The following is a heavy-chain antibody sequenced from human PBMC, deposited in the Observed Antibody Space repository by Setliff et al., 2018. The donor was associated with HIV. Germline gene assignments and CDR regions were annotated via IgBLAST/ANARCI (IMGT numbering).Heavy chain of an antibody. V-gene: IGHV1-18*01. J-gene: IGHJ3*02. CDR1: GGTFSNYG. Sequence: ASVKVSCKTSGGTFSNYGISWVRQAPGQGLEWMGWISAYNGNTNYAQKLQDRVTMTTDTSTSTAYMELRSLRSDDTAVYCCARILVGVDDAFDIWGQGTMVTVSS. CDR2: ISAYNGNT. CDR3: ARILVGVDDAFDI. D-gene: IGHD1-26*01.